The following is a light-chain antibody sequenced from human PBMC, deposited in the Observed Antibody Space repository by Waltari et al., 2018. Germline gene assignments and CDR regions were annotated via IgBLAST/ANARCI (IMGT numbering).Light chain of an antibody. Sequence: SALTQPAPVSGSLGQSITFSSTGTSRDVGGYYYAARYQQHPGKAPKLLIHDVSNRPSGVSIRFSGSKSGNTASLTISGLQADDEADYYCISYSSATPGNVVIGGGTKLTVL. CDR2: DVS. J-gene: IGLJ2*01. V-gene: IGLV2-14*01. CDR3: ISYSSATPGNVV. CDR1: SRDVGGYYY.